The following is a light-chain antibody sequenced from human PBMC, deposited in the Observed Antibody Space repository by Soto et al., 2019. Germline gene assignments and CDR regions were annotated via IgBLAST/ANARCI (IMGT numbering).Light chain of an antibody. Sequence: DIQMTQTPSSVSASVGDRVTITCRASQAISTWLAWYQQKPGKAPKLLIYAASNLQTGVPSRFSGSGSGTDFTLTISSLQPEDFATYYCQQANSFPRTFGQGTKVEIK. CDR3: QQANSFPRT. V-gene: IGKV1D-12*01. J-gene: IGKJ1*01. CDR2: AAS. CDR1: QAISTW.